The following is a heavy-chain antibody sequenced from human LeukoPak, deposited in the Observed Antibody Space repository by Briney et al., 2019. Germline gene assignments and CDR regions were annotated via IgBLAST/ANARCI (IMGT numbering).Heavy chain of an antibody. CDR2: IRYDGSNK. J-gene: IGHJ4*02. V-gene: IGHV3-30*02. D-gene: IGHD2-2*01. Sequence: GGSLRLSCAASGFTFSSYGMHWVRQAPGKGLEWVAFIRYDGSNKYYADSVKGRFTISRDNSKNTLYLQMNSLRAEDTAVYYCAKDLPQAGCSSTSCYDDRDYWGQGTLVTVSS. CDR3: AKDLPQAGCSSTSCYDDRDY. CDR1: GFTFSSYG.